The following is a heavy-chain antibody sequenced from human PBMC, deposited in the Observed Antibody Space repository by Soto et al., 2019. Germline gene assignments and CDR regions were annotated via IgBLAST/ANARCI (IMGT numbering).Heavy chain of an antibody. CDR1: GYTFITYS. CDR2: INAGDGNT. J-gene: IGHJ4*01. V-gene: IGHV1-3*01. D-gene: IGHD3-3*01. Sequence: ASVKVSCKASGYTFITYSMHWVRQAPGQRLEWMGWINAGDGNTKYSQKFQDRVTFTRDTSATAAYMELSSLRSDDTAVYYCARATIFGVVMLGYYFDYWG. CDR3: ARATIFGVVMLGYYFDY.